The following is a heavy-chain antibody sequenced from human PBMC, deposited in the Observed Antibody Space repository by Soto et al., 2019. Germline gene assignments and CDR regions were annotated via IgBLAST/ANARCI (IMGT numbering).Heavy chain of an antibody. CDR1: GSIFSGYG. Sequence: QEHLVESGGGVVQPGRSLRLSCAASGSIFSGYGMHWVRQAPGKGLVWVAVIWYDGSNKYYADSVKGRFTISRDNSKNMLYLQKDSPGAEDADAYYRASDGIGGNAFRGFCDYWGQGTLVTVSA. D-gene: IGHD2-15*01. CDR2: IWYDGSNK. CDR3: ASDGIGGNAFRGFCDY. V-gene: IGHV3-33*01. J-gene: IGHJ4*02.